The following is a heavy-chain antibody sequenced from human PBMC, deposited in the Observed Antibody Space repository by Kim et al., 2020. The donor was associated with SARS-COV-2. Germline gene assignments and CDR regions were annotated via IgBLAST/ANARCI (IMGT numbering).Heavy chain of an antibody. J-gene: IGHJ5*02. V-gene: IGHV3-23*01. D-gene: IGHD2-15*01. Sequence: GGSLRLSCAASGFTFSRYAMNWVRQAPGKGLEGVSGISGSGGSTYYADSVKGRFSISRDNSKNTLYLQMNSLRGEDTAVYYCSKDQVVLVRDWFDPWGQGTLVTVSS. CDR2: ISGSGGST. CDR1: GFTFSRYA. CDR3: SKDQVVLVRDWFDP.